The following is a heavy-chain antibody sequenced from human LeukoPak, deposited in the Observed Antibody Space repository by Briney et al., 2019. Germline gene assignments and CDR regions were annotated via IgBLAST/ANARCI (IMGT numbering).Heavy chain of an antibody. CDR1: GFTFSSYW. D-gene: IGHD3-10*01. J-gene: IGHJ3*02. Sequence: PGGSLRLSCAASGFTFSSYWMSWVRQAPGKGLEWVANIKQDGSEKYYVDSVKGRFTISRDNAKNSLYLQMNSLRAEDTAVYYCARDQALWFGETRATRAGDAFDIWGQGTMVTVSS. V-gene: IGHV3-7*01. CDR2: IKQDGSEK. CDR3: ARDQALWFGETRATRAGDAFDI.